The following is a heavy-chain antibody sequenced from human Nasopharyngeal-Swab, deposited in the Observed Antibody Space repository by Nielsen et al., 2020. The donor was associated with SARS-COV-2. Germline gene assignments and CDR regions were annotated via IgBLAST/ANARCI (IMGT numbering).Heavy chain of an antibody. J-gene: IGHJ4*02. CDR3: AKGPASFDY. Sequence: GESLKISCAASEFTFSSYAMSWVRQAPGKGLEWVSALSGSGASSYYADSVKGRFTISRDYSKNTLYLQMNSLRAEDTAVYYCAKGPASFDYWGQGTLVTVSS. CDR1: EFTFSSYA. CDR2: LSGSGASS. V-gene: IGHV3-23*01.